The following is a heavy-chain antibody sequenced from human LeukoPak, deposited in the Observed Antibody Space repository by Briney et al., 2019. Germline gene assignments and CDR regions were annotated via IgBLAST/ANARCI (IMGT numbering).Heavy chain of an antibody. CDR3: ARGGAMVRGVLYYYGMDV. Sequence: SETLSLTCAVYGGSFSGYYWSWIRQPPGKGLEWIGEINHSGSTNYNPSLKSRVTISADTSKNQFSLKLSSVTAADTAVYYCARGGAMVRGVLYYYGMDVWGKGTTVTVSS. V-gene: IGHV4-34*01. CDR2: INHSGST. J-gene: IGHJ6*04. CDR1: GGSFSGYY. D-gene: IGHD3-10*01.